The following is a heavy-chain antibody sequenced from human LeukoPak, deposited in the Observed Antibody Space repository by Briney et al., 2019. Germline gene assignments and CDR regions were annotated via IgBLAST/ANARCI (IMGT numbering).Heavy chain of an antibody. V-gene: IGHV1-69*13. J-gene: IGHJ6*02. Sequence: SVKVSCKASGGTFSSYAISWVRQAPGQGLEWMGGIIPIFGTANYAQKFQGRVTITADESTSTAYMELSCLRSEDTAVYYCARGYHYYYGMDVWGQGTTVTVSS. CDR2: IIPIFGTA. CDR3: ARGYHYYYGMDV. CDR1: GGTFSSYA.